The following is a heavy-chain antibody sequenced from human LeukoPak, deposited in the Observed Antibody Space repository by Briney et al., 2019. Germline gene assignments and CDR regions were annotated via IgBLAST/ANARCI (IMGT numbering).Heavy chain of an antibody. V-gene: IGHV4-4*07. J-gene: IGHJ5*02. CDR1: GGSINTYY. Sequence: PSETLSLTCTVSGGSINTYYWSWIRQPAGKGLEWIGRIYASGSTNYNPSLKSRVTMSVDTSQNQISLKLSSVTAADTAVYYCTRDGAPYSTGWYSWGQGTLVIVSS. CDR2: IYASGST. CDR3: TRDGAPYSTGWYS. D-gene: IGHD6-19*01.